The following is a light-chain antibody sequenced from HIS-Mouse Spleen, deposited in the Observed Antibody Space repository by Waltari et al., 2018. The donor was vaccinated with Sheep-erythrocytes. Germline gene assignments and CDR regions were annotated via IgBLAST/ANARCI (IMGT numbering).Light chain of an antibody. CDR3: CSYAGSSTPWV. V-gene: IGLV2-23*01. Sequence: PGQSITISCTGTSSDVGSYKLVSWYQQHPGKAPKLMIYEGSKRPLGVSNRFSGSKSGNTASLTISGLQAEDEADYYCCSYAGSSTPWVFGGGTKLTVL. CDR1: SSDVGSYKL. J-gene: IGLJ3*02. CDR2: EGS.